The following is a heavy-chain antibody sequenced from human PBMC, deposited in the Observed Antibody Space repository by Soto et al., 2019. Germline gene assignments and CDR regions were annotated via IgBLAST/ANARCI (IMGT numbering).Heavy chain of an antibody. D-gene: IGHD4-17*01. CDR3: ARALSTVTTLGFDY. CDR2: IYYTGST. CDR1: GGSISSGAYY. Sequence: LSLTCTVPGGSISSGAYYWSWIRQHPGEGLEWIGHIYYTGSTYYNPSLKSRLTISLGTSKNQFSLKLNSVTAADTAVYYCARALSTVTTLGFDYWGQGTLVTVSS. V-gene: IGHV4-31*03. J-gene: IGHJ4*02.